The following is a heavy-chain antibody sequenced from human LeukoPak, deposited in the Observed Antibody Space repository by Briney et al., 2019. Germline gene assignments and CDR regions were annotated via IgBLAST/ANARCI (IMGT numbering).Heavy chain of an antibody. J-gene: IGHJ6*03. D-gene: IGHD2-15*01. CDR3: ARSVEGYCSGGSCYSYSYYMDV. V-gene: IGHV4-39*07. CDR2: IYYSGST. CDR1: GGSISSSSYY. Sequence: SETLSLTCTVSGGSISSSSYYWGWIRQPPGKGLEWIGSIYYSGSTNYNPSLKSRVTISVDTSKNQFSLKLSSVTAADTAVYYCARSVEGYCSGGSCYSYSYYMDVWGKGTTVTVSS.